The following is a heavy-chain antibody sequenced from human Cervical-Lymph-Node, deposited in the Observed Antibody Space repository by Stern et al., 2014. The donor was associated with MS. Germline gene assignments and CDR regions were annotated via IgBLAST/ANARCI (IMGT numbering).Heavy chain of an antibody. V-gene: IGHV3-66*02. J-gene: IGHJ4*02. CDR1: GFPVSRNY. CDR3: ARSAAGEYYFDY. D-gene: IGHD3-16*01. CDR2: IYSGGST. Sequence: EVQLVESGGALVQPGGSVRLSCAASGFPVSRNYMSWVRQAPATVLEWGSDIYSGGSTYYADSVKGRFTISRDNSKNTLYLQMNSLRAEDTAVYYCARSAAGEYYFDYWGQGTLVTVSS.